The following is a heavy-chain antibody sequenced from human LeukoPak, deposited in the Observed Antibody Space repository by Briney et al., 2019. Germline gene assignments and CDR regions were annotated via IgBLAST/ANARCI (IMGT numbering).Heavy chain of an antibody. CDR1: GGTFSSYA. CDR3: AKSYDILTGYSNWFDP. CDR2: ISYDGSNK. V-gene: IGHV3-30*18. D-gene: IGHD3-9*01. Sequence: SCKASGGTFSSYAMSWVRQAPGKGLEWVAVISYDGSNKYYADSVKGRFTISRDNSKNTLYLQMNSLRAEDTAVYYCAKSYDILTGYSNWFDPWGQGTLVTVSS. J-gene: IGHJ5*02.